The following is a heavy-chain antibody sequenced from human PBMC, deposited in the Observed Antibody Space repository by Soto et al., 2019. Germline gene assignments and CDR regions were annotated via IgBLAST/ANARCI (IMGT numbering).Heavy chain of an antibody. CDR1: GFTFSSYG. Sequence: QVQLVESGGGVVQPGRSLRLSCAASGFTFSSYGMHWVRQAPGKGLEWVAVIWYDGSNKYYADSVKGRFTISRDNSKNTLYLQMNSLRAEDTAVYYCARSGRAVACTRDWYFDLWGRGTLVTVSS. V-gene: IGHV3-33*01. CDR2: IWYDGSNK. D-gene: IGHD6-19*01. CDR3: ARSGRAVACTRDWYFDL. J-gene: IGHJ2*01.